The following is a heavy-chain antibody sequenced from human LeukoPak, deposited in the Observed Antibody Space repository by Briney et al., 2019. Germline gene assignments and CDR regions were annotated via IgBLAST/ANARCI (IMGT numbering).Heavy chain of an antibody. J-gene: IGHJ4*02. V-gene: IGHV3-21*01. CDR1: GFTFSSYS. CDR2: ISSSSSYI. CDR3: ARDSGDCSGGSCYRD. Sequence: GGSLRLSCAASGFTFSSYSMNWVRQAPGKGLEWVSSISSSSSYIYYADSVKGRFAISRDNAKNSLYLQMNSLRAEDTAVYYCARDSGDCSGGSCYRDWGQGTLVTVSS. D-gene: IGHD2-15*01.